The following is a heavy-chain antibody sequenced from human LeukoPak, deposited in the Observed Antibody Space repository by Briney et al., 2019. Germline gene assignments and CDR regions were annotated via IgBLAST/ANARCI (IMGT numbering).Heavy chain of an antibody. CDR1: AFTFSNYW. D-gene: IGHD3-10*01. CDR3: ARVGADYCGSGYDY. J-gene: IGHJ4*02. CDR2: ISSDGRST. Sequence: GGSLRLSCAASAFTFSNYWMHWVRQAPGKGLVWVSGISSDGRSTGYADSVKGRFTISRDNNRNTLYLQMSRQRAEDTALYYCARVGADYCGSGYDYWGQGTLVTVSS. V-gene: IGHV3-74*01.